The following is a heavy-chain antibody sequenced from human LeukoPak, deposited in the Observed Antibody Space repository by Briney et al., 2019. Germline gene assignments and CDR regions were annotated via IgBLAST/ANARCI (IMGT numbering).Heavy chain of an antibody. V-gene: IGHV4-59*01. CDR2: IYYSGST. CDR1: GGSISSYY. CDR3: ARDVRGAGTRRAFDI. Sequence: PSETLSLTCSVSGGSISSYYWSWIRQTPEKGLEWIGYIYYSGSTNYNPSLQSRVTISVDTSKDQFSLKLNSVTAADTAVYYCARDVRGAGTRRAFDIWGQGTMVTVSS. D-gene: IGHD6-13*01. J-gene: IGHJ3*02.